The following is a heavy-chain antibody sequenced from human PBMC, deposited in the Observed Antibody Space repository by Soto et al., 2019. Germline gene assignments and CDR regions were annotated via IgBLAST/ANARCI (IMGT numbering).Heavy chain of an antibody. CDR3: ARLEVYYHMDV. V-gene: IGHV5-51*01. CDR1: GYRFSNYW. J-gene: IGHJ6*02. CDR2: IYPGDSDT. Sequence: PGESLKISCKGSGYRFSNYWIGWVRQMPGKGLEWVGIIYPGDSDTRYSPSLQGQVTITADKSISTAYLQWRSLKASDTAMYYCARLEVYYHMDVWGQGTTVTVSS.